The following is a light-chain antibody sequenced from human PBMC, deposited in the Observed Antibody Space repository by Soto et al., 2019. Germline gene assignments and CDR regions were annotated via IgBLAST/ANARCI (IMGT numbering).Light chain of an antibody. V-gene: IGKV3-20*01. CDR3: QQYGSSPLT. Sequence: EIVLTQSPGTLSLSPGERATLSCRASQSLRSSYLAWYQQKPGQAPRLLIYGASTRATGIPDRFSGSGSGTDFTFTITRLESEDFAVYFCQQYGSSPLTFGGGTKVEIK. J-gene: IGKJ4*01. CDR1: QSLRSSY. CDR2: GAS.